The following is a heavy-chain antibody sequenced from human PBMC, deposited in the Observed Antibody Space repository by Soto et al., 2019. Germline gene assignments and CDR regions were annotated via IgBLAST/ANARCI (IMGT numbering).Heavy chain of an antibody. CDR1: GGTLSSYA. J-gene: IGHJ6*02. CDR3: ARDRAYYYDSSGYYGHGSYYYYGMDV. CDR2: IIPIFGTA. V-gene: IGHV1-69*13. Sequence: ASVKVSCKASGGTLSSYAISWVRQAPGQGLEWMGGIIPIFGTANYAQKFQGRVTITADESTSTAYMELSSLRSEDTAVYYCARDRAYYYDSSGYYGHGSYYYYGMDVWGQGTTVTVSS. D-gene: IGHD3-22*01.